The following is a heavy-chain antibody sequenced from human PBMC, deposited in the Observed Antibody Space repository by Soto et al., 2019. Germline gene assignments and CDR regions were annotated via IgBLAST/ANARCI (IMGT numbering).Heavy chain of an antibody. CDR2: ISSSSSYI. Sequence: GGSLRLSCAASGFTFSSYSMNWVRQAPGKGLEWVSSISSSSSYIYYADSVKGRFTISRDNAKNSLYLQMNSLRAEDTAVYYCASLTRYYYYGMDVWGQGTTVTVSS. CDR3: ASLTRYYYYGMDV. V-gene: IGHV3-21*01. CDR1: GFTFSSYS. D-gene: IGHD3-16*01. J-gene: IGHJ6*02.